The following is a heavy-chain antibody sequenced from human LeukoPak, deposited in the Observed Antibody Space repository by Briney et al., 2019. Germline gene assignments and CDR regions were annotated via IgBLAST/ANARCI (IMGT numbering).Heavy chain of an antibody. V-gene: IGHV4-30-4*01. Sequence: SQTLSLTCPVSGGSISSGDYYWSWIRQPPGKGLEWIGYIYYSGSTYYNPSLKSRVTISIDTSKNQFSLKLSSVTAADTAVYYCARDRGGSGNFDYWGQGTLVTVSS. CDR2: IYYSGST. CDR1: GGSISSGDYY. D-gene: IGHD3-10*01. CDR3: ARDRGGSGNFDY. J-gene: IGHJ4*02.